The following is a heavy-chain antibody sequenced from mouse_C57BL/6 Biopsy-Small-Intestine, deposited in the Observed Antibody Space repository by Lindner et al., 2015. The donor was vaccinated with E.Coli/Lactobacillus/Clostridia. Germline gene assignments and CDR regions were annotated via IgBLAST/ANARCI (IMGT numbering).Heavy chain of an antibody. Sequence: VQLQESGAELVRPGTSVKLSCKASGYTFTSYWMHWVKQRPGQGLEWIGVIDPSDSYTNYNQKFKGKATLTVDTSSSTAYMQLSSLTSEDSAVYYCASDDGYYTSFDYWGQGTTLTVSS. CDR1: GYTFTSYW. D-gene: IGHD2-3*01. CDR3: ASDDGYYTSFDY. J-gene: IGHJ2*01. V-gene: IGHV1-59*01. CDR2: IDPSDSYT.